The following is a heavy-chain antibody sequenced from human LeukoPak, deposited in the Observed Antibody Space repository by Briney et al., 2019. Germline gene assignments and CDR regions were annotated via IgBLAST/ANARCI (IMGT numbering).Heavy chain of an antibody. CDR2: IYYSGST. CDR3: ARHQSHYGDPSFDS. CDR1: RGSISSYY. D-gene: IGHD4-17*01. Sequence: PSETLSLTCTVSRGSISSYYWSWIRQPPGKGLEWSGYIYYSGSTDYSPSLKSRVTISVDMSKNQFSLDLISVTAADTAVYYCARHQSHYGDPSFDSWGQGTLVTVSS. J-gene: IGHJ4*02. V-gene: IGHV4-59*08.